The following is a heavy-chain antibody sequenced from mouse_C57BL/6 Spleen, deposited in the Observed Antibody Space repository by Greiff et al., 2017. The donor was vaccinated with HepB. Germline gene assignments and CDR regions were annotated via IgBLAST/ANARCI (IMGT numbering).Heavy chain of an antibody. Sequence: EVQLQQSGAELVRPGASVKLSCTASGFNIKDYYMHWVKQRPEQGLEWIGRIDPEDGDTEYAPKFQGKATMTADTSSNTAYLQLSRLTSEDTAVYYCTTADYYGSSHFDYWGQGTTLTVSS. V-gene: IGHV14-1*01. J-gene: IGHJ2*01. CDR2: IDPEDGDT. CDR3: TTADYYGSSHFDY. D-gene: IGHD1-1*01. CDR1: GFNIKDYY.